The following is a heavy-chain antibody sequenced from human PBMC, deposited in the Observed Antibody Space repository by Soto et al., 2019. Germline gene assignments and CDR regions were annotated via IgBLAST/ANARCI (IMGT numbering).Heavy chain of an antibody. CDR2: ISGGGDRT. D-gene: IGHD2-2*01. Sequence: EVQLLESGGGLVQPGGSLRLSCVGSGFTFINYAMNWVSLTPGKGLEWVSTISGGGDRTFDADTVKGRFTISRDNSKNTVNLQMNSLRADDTAVYYCARKVLGSTSRPDWWYFDLWGRGTLVTVSS. CDR1: GFTFINYA. J-gene: IGHJ2*01. CDR3: ARKVLGSTSRPDWWYFDL. V-gene: IGHV3-23*01.